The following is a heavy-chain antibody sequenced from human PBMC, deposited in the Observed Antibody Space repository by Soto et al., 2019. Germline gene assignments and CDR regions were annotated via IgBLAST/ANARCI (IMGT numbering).Heavy chain of an antibody. CDR3: ARDRTSGFFVNYYGMDV. CDR2: IWYDGSNK. J-gene: IGHJ6*02. D-gene: IGHD2-2*01. CDR1: GFTFSSYG. Sequence: QVQLVESGGGVVQPGRSLRLSCAASGFTFSSYGMHWVRQAPGKGLEWVAVIWYDGSNKYYADSVKGRFTISRDNSKNTLYLQMNSLRAEDTAVYYCARDRTSGFFVNYYGMDVWGQGTTVTDSS. V-gene: IGHV3-33*01.